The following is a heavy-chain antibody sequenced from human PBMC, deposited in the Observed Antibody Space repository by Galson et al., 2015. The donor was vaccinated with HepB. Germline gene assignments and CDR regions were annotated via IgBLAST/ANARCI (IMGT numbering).Heavy chain of an antibody. Sequence: SLRLSCEASGFTFSSYGMHWVRQAPGKGLEWVAVIWYDGSNKYYADSVKGRFTISRDNSKNTLYLQMNSLRAEDTAVYYCASEVGRTIFGVVISGRSYFDYWGQGTLVTVSS. CDR3: ASEVGRTIFGVVISGRSYFDY. V-gene: IGHV3-33*01. D-gene: IGHD3-3*01. CDR1: GFTFSSYG. CDR2: IWYDGSNK. J-gene: IGHJ4*02.